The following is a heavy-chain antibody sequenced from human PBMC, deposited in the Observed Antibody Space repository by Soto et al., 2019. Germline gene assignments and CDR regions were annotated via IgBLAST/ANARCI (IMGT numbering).Heavy chain of an antibody. CDR1: GFTFSSYA. Sequence: GXLRLSCAASGFTFSSYAMHWVLQSPGKGLEWVAVISYDGSNKYYAYSVRGRFTISRDNAKNTLYLQMSSLRAEDTAVYYCARPQYLPDDVFDVWGRGTVVTVSS. V-gene: IGHV3-30-3*01. CDR2: ISYDGSNK. D-gene: IGHD2-2*01. CDR3: ARPQYLPDDVFDV. J-gene: IGHJ3*01.